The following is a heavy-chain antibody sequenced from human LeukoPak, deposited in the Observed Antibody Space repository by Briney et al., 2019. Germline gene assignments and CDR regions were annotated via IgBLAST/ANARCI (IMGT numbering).Heavy chain of an antibody. Sequence: PSETLSLTCTVSGYSISSGYYWGWIRQPPGKGLEWIGEINHSGSTNYNPSLKSRVTISVDTSKNQFSLKLSSVTAADTAVYYCARRRTYYYDSSGCDYWGQGTLVTVSS. V-gene: IGHV4-38-2*02. CDR2: INHSGST. D-gene: IGHD3-22*01. CDR1: GYSISSGYY. CDR3: ARRRTYYYDSSGCDY. J-gene: IGHJ4*02.